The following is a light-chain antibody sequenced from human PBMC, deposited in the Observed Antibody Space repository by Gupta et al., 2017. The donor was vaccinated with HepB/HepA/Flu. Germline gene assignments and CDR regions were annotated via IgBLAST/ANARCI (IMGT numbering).Light chain of an antibody. J-gene: IGLJ2*01. V-gene: IGLV3-1*01. CDR3: QVGDNDIVF. Sequence: SYELIQPPSVSVSPGHTASITCSGDKVGQKYTYWYQQKTGQSPVLVLSQDNKRPSGIPERFSGSNSGNTATLTISGTQTMDEDEYYCQVGDNDIVFFGGGTKLTVL. CDR1: KVGQKY. CDR2: QDN.